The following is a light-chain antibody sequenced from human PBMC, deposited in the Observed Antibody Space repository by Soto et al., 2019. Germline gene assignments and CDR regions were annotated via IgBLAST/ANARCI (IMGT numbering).Light chain of an antibody. J-gene: IGLJ3*02. CDR1: GGPSNYI. CDR3: ETWDSNTRV. V-gene: IGLV4-60*02. Sequence: QLVLTQSSCASASWGSSVRLPAPLSGGPSNYIIAWHQQQPGKAPRYLMKLEGSGSYNKGSGVPDRFSGSSSGADRYLTISNLQFEDEADYYCETWDSNTRVFGGGTKLTVL. CDR2: LEGSGSY.